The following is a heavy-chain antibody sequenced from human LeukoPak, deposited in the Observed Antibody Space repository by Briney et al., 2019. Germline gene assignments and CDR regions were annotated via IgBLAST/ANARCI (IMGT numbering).Heavy chain of an antibody. CDR2: ISGSGGST. V-gene: IGHV3-23*01. CDR3: AKHTSEGYYFDY. J-gene: IGHJ4*02. CDR1: GFTFSSYA. D-gene: IGHD2-2*02. Sequence: GRSLRLSCAASGFTFSSYAMHWVRQAPGKGLEWVSAISGSGGSTYYADSVKGRFTISRDNSKNTLYLQMNSLRAEDTAVYYCAKHTSEGYYFDYWGQGTLVTVSS.